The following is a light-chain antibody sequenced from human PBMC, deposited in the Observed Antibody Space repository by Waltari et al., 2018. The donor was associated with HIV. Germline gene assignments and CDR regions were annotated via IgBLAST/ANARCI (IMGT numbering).Light chain of an antibody. Sequence: DIQMTQSPSTLSASVGDSVSITCRAGQDIGRWLAWYQQKSGNAPKLIIFRASNLQDGDPSRFSGSGSGTEFTLTISSLEPDDFATYYCQQYSFSSRTFGQGTRVEI. CDR1: QDIGRW. CDR2: RAS. J-gene: IGKJ1*01. V-gene: IGKV1-5*03. CDR3: QQYSFSSRT.